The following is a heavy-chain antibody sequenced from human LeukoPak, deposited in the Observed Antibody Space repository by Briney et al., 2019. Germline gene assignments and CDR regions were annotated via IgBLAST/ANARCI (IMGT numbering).Heavy chain of an antibody. CDR3: ARAALPRSSSWNPPDY. CDR1: GYTFTSYG. D-gene: IGHD6-13*01. Sequence: ASVKVSCKACGYTFTSYGISWVRQAPGQGLEWMGWISAYNGNTNYAQKLQGRVTMTTDTSTSTAYMELRSLRSDDTAVYYCARAALPRSSSWNPPDYWGQGTLVTVSS. J-gene: IGHJ4*02. V-gene: IGHV1-18*01. CDR2: ISAYNGNT.